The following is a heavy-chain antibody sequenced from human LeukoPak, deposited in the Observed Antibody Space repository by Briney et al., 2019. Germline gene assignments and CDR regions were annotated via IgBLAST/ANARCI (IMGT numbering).Heavy chain of an antibody. Sequence: GGSLRLSCADSGLTFGTSAMHWARQAPGKGLEWVAVVSFDGSNEKYADSVRGRFTISRDNAKDSLYLQMNSLRAEDTAVYYYAKCSGGNCYHSDDHWGQGTLVTVSP. CDR1: GLTFGTSA. CDR3: AKCSGGNCYHSDDH. J-gene: IGHJ5*02. CDR2: VSFDGSNE. D-gene: IGHD2-15*01. V-gene: IGHV3-30-3*02.